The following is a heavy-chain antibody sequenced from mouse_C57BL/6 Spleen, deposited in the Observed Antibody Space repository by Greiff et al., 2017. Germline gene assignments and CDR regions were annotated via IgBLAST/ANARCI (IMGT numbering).Heavy chain of an antibody. J-gene: IGHJ4*01. V-gene: IGHV1-22*01. Sequence: EVQLQQSGPELVKPGASVKMSCKASGYTFTDYNMHWVKQSPGKSLEWIGYINPNNGGTSYNQKFKGKATLTVNKSSSTAYMELRSLTSEASAVYYGADGYDGDYYAVDYWGQGTSVTVSS. CDR1: GYTFTDYN. D-gene: IGHD2-2*01. CDR2: INPNNGGT. CDR3: ADGYDGDYYAVDY.